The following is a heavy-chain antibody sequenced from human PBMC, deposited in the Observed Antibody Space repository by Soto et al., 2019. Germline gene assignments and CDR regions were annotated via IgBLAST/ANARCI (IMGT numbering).Heavy chain of an antibody. CDR2: VSSGGGT. CDR1: GFTFSTYA. J-gene: IGHJ4*02. CDR3: AKRRGAGGHFDY. V-gene: IGHV3-23*01. D-gene: IGHD2-15*01. Sequence: GGSLRLSCASSGFTFSTYAMGWVRQAPGKGLEWVSVVSSGGGTHYADSVKGRFTVSRDNSKNTLSLQMNSLRADDTAVYYCAKRRGAGGHFDYWGQGALVTVSS.